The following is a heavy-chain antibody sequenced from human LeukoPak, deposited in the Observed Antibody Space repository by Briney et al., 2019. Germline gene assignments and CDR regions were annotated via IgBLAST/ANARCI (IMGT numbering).Heavy chain of an antibody. D-gene: IGHD7-27*01. CDR3: ASTQLGRYSYYMDV. V-gene: IGHV3-53*01. CDR1: GFTVRSNY. J-gene: IGHJ6*03. CDR2: IYSDGNT. Sequence: GGSLRLSCAASGFTVRSNYMSWVRQVPGKGLEWVSVIYSDGNTYYADSVKGRFTSSRDNSKNTLYLQMNSLRTEDTAVYYCASTQLGRYSYYMDVWGRGTTVTVSS.